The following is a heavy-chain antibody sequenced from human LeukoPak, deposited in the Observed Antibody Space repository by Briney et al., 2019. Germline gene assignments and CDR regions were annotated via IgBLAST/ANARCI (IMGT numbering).Heavy chain of an antibody. CDR3: ARSPAYYDFWSGYYGYNWFDP. V-gene: IGHV1-18*01. D-gene: IGHD3-3*01. CDR2: ISAYNGNT. Sequence: ASVKVSCKASGYTFTSYGISWVRQAPGQGLEWMGWISAYNGNTNYAQKLQGRVTMTTDTSTSTAYMELRSLRSDDTAVYYCARSPAYYDFWSGYYGYNWFDPWGQETLVTVSS. CDR1: GYTFTSYG. J-gene: IGHJ5*02.